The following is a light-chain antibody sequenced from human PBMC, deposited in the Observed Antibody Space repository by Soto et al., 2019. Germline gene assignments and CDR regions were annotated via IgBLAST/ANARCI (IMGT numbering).Light chain of an antibody. CDR2: EVS. CDR3: SSYTSSSTRV. V-gene: IGLV2-14*01. CDR1: SSDVSGYNY. J-gene: IGLJ3*02. Sequence: QAVVTQPASVSGSPGQSITISCTGTSSDVSGYNYVSWYQQHPGKAPKLMIYEVSNRPSGVSNRFSGSKSGNTASLTISGLQAEDEADYYCSSYTSSSTRVFGGGTKLTVL.